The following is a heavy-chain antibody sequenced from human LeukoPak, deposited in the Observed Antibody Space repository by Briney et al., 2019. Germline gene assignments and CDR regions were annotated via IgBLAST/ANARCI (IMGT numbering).Heavy chain of an antibody. V-gene: IGHV3-33*01. CDR1: GFTFSSYG. J-gene: IGHJ4*02. CDR2: IWYDGSNI. Sequence: PGRSLRLSCAASGFTFSSYGMHWVRQAPGKGLEWVAVIWYDGSNIYYADSVKGRFTISRDNSKNTLYLQMNSLRAEDTAVYYCARGSSGWYPGPFDYWGQGTLVTVSS. CDR3: ARGSSGWYPGPFDY. D-gene: IGHD6-19*01.